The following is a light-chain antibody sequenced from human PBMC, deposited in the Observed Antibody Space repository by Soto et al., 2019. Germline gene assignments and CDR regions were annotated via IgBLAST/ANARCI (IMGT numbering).Light chain of an antibody. CDR3: QHYGTTPWT. Sequence: ETVLTQSPGTLSLSPGERVTLSCRASQSVCSRCLAWYQQKPGQSPRLLIYGASSRATGIPDRFSGSGSGTDFTLTISRREPEDFAVYYCQHYGTTPWTFGQGTKVAIK. V-gene: IGKV3-20*01. CDR1: QSVCSRC. CDR2: GAS. J-gene: IGKJ1*01.